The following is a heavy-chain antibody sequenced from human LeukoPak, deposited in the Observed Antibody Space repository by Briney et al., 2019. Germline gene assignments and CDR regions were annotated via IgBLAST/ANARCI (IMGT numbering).Heavy chain of an antibody. J-gene: IGHJ5*02. D-gene: IGHD3-22*01. CDR1: DYSISSTYY. CDR2: IYHTGST. V-gene: IGHV4-38-2*02. CDR3: ARGVTMIGRLRFDP. Sequence: SETLSLTCSVSDYSISSTYYWGWIRQPPGKGLEWIGNIYHTGSTYYNPSLKSRATISLDTSKDQFSLKLNSVTAADTAVYYCARGVTMIGRLRFDPWGQGTLVIVSS.